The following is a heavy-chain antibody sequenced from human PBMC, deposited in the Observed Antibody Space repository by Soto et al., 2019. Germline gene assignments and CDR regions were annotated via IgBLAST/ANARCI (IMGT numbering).Heavy chain of an antibody. J-gene: IGHJ4*02. Sequence: ASVKVSCKASGYTFTNYAIHWVRQAPGQRLEWMGWIIPGNVDTKYPQRFQGRVTITRDTSASTVYMELSSLRSEDTAVYYCAKDVRNDYVWGTYRNLFDSWGQGTLVTVSS. V-gene: IGHV1-3*01. CDR2: IIPGNVDT. D-gene: IGHD3-16*02. CDR3: AKDVRNDYVWGTYRNLFDS. CDR1: GYTFTNYA.